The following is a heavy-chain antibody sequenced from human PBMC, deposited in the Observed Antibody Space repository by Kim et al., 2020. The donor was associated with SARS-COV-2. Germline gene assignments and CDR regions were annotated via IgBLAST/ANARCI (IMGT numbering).Heavy chain of an antibody. J-gene: IGHJ6*02. V-gene: IGHV4-59*08. Sequence: LQSRVTISVEPSKNQFSLKLSSVTAADTAVYYCARHGGVVNYYYYYGMDVWGQGTTVTVSS. CDR3: ARHGGVVNYYYYYGMDV. D-gene: IGHD3-3*01.